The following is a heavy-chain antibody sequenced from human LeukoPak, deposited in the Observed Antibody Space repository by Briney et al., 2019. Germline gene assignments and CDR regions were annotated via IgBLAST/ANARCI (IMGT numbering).Heavy chain of an antibody. CDR3: ARHYYGDYFFDY. V-gene: IGHV4-59*08. D-gene: IGHD4-17*01. CDR2: IYYSGST. J-gene: IGHJ4*02. CDR1: GGSISSYY. Sequence: SETLSLTCTVSGGSISSYYWSWIRQPPGKGLEWIGYIYYSGSTNYNPSLKSRVTISVDTSKNQFSLKLSSVTAADTAVYYCARHYYGDYFFDYWGQGTLVTVSS.